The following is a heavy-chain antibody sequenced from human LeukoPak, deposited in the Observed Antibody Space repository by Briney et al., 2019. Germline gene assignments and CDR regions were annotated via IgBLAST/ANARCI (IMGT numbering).Heavy chain of an antibody. D-gene: IGHD3-22*01. CDR1: GFTFSSYA. CDR3: ARLKGYYYDSSGYRNDAFDI. V-gene: IGHV3-23*01. CDR2: ISGSGAST. Sequence: GGSLRLSCAASGFTFSSYAMSWVRQAPGKGLEGVSDISGSGASTYYADSVKGRFTISRHNSKNTLYLQMNSLKASDTAMYYCARLKGYYYDSSGYRNDAFDIWGQGTMVTVSS. J-gene: IGHJ3*02.